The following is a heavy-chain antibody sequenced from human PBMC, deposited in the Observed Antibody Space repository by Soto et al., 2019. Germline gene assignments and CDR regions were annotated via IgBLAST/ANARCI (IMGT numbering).Heavy chain of an antibody. D-gene: IGHD1-26*01. J-gene: IGHJ6*02. CDR3: ARDWVVGATISYYYGMDV. CDR1: GYTFTGYY. V-gene: IGHV1-2*02. Sequence: ASVKVSCKASGYTFTGYYMHWVRQAPGQGLEWMGWINPNSGGTNYAQKFQGRVTMTRDTSISTAYMELSRLRSDDTAVYYCARDWVVGATISYYYGMDVWGQGTTVTVSS. CDR2: INPNSGGT.